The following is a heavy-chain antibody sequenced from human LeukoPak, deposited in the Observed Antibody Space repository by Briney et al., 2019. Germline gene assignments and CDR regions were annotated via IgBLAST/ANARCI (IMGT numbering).Heavy chain of an antibody. V-gene: IGHV4-39*01. J-gene: IGHJ4*02. CDR2: IYYSGST. CDR3: ASEKYLSRTGELDY. CDR1: GGSISSSCYY. Sequence: SETLSLTCTVSGGSISSSCYYWGWIRQPPGKGLEWIGSIYYSGSTYYNPSLKSRVTISVDTSKNQFSLKLSSVTAADTAVYYCASEKYLSRTGELDYWGQGTLVTVSS. D-gene: IGHD7-27*01.